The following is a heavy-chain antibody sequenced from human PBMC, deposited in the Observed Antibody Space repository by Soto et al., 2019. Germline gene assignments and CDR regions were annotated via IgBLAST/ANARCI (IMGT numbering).Heavy chain of an antibody. V-gene: IGHV4-39*01. CDR2: IFHTGAT. CDR3: ARRRIVPTTNFDY. CDR1: GGSITSSSFY. Sequence: SETLSLTCTVSGGSITSSSFYWGWIRQPPGKGLGWIGHIFHTGATYYNPTLKSRLRMSVDTSKNQFSLNLSSVTATDTAVYHCARRRIVPTTNFDYWGQGTLVTVSS. D-gene: IGHD1-26*01. J-gene: IGHJ4*02.